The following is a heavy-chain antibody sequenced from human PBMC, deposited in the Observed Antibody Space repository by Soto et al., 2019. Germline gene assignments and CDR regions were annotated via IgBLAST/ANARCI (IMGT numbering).Heavy chain of an antibody. CDR3: TREWGPSYYYDSTGFNPEY. Sequence: KTSETLSLTCAVSGYSISGGYYWGWIRQSPGKGLEWIGCISPSRSTYYNPSLKSRVTISVDTSKNHFSLKLSSVTAADTAVYYCTREWGPSYYYDSTGFNPEYWGQGTQVTVSS. CDR2: ISPSRST. V-gene: IGHV4-38-2*02. CDR1: GYSISGGYY. D-gene: IGHD3-22*01. J-gene: IGHJ4*02.